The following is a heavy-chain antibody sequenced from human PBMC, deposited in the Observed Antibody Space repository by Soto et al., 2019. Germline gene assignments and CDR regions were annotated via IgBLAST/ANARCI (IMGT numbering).Heavy chain of an antibody. CDR3: AKDGKMRTKVWFPAGYGMDV. Sequence: QRLSCAASGFTFSRYAMNWVRQAPGRGLQWISGISVSGDNTSYVESVRGRFTVYRDNSKNTLYLQMNNLRAEDTALYYCAKDGKMRTKVWFPAGYGMDVWGQGTTVTVSS. J-gene: IGHJ6*02. V-gene: IGHV3-23*01. CDR1: GFTFSRYA. CDR2: ISVSGDNT. D-gene: IGHD3-10*01.